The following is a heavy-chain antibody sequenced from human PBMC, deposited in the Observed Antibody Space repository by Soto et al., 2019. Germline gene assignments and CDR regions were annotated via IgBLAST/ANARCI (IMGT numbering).Heavy chain of an antibody. CDR2: IYYSGST. Sequence: PSETLSLTCTVSGGSISSGGYYWSWIRQHPGKGLEWIGYIYYSGSTYYNPSLKSRVTISVDTSKNQFSLKLSSVTAADTAVYYCARKVVAARGGMDVWGQGTMVTVSS. CDR1: GGSISSGGYY. CDR3: ARKVVAARGGMDV. J-gene: IGHJ6*02. V-gene: IGHV4-31*03. D-gene: IGHD2-15*01.